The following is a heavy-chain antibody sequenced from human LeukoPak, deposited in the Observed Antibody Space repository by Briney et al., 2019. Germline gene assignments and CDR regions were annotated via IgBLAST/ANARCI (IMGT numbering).Heavy chain of an antibody. D-gene: IGHD5-18*01. J-gene: IGHJ4*02. CDR3: ARVGTGYSYVF. CDR2: ISSSSSYI. Sequence: PGGSLRLSCAASGFTFSSYSMNWVRQAPGKGLEWVSSISSSSSYICYADSVKGRFTISRDNAKNSLYLQMNSLRAEDTAVYYCARVGTGYSYVFGGQGTLVTVSS. V-gene: IGHV3-21*04. CDR1: GFTFSSYS.